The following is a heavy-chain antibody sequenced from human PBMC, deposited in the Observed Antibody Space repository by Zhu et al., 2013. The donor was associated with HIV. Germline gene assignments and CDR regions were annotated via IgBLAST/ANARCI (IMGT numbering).Heavy chain of an antibody. D-gene: IGHD3-16*01. CDR3: ARGKLGLYYFDY. CDR1: GGTFSSYS. V-gene: IGHV1-69*06. Sequence: QVQLVQSGAEVKKPGSSVKVSCKASGGTFSSYSFSWVRQAPGQGLEWMGAIIPIFGTANYAQKFQGRVTITADKSTNTAYMELSSLRSEDTAVYYCARGKLGLYYFDYWGQGTLVTVSS. J-gene: IGHJ4*02. CDR2: IIPIFGTA.